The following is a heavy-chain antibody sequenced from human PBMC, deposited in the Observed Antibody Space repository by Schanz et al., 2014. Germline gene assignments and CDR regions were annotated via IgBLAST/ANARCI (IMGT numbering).Heavy chain of an antibody. Sequence: EVQLLESGGGLVEPGGSLRLSCAASGFSFSSYAMGWVRQAPGKGLEWVSSISSGGGSTYYADSVKGRFTMSRDNSKNTLYLQMNSLRAGDAAVYYCARVLIAAAGGAFDYWGQGTLVAVSA. CDR2: ISSGGGST. D-gene: IGHD6-13*01. CDR1: GFSFSSYA. CDR3: ARVLIAAAGGAFDY. V-gene: IGHV3-23*01. J-gene: IGHJ4*02.